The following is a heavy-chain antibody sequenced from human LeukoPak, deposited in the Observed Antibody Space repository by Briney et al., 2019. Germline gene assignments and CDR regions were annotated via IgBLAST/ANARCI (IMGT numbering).Heavy chain of an antibody. CDR1: GYTFTSYA. Sequence: ASVKVSCKASGYTFTSYAMNWVRQAPGQGLEWMGWINPNSGGTNYAQKFQGRVTMTRDTSISTAYMELSRLRSDDTAVYYCARDLGLGDYVWGSYRTQIYYYYMDVWGKGTTVTVSS. V-gene: IGHV1-2*02. D-gene: IGHD3-16*02. CDR3: ARDLGLGDYVWGSYRTQIYYYYMDV. J-gene: IGHJ6*03. CDR2: INPNSGGT.